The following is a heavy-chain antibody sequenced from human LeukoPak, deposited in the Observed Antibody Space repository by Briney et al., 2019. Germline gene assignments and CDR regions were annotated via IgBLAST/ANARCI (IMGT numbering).Heavy chain of an antibody. CDR1: GFLFSSHW. CDR3: ARDLGYCSGTACYACFDY. Sequence: GGSLRLSCAASGFLFSSHWMTWVRQAPGQGLEWVAHINGDGSEKYHVDSVKGRFTISRDNAKNSLYLQMNSLRAEDTAVYYCARDLGYCSGTACYACFDYWGEGTLVTVSS. J-gene: IGHJ4*02. CDR2: INGDGSEK. V-gene: IGHV3-7*04. D-gene: IGHD2-2*01.